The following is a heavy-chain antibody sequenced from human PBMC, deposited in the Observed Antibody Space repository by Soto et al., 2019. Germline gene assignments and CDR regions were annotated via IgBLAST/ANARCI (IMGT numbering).Heavy chain of an antibody. Sequence: ASVKVSCKASGYTFTGYYMHWVRQAPLRGREWMGWINPNSGGTNYAQKFQGWVTMTRDTYIRTAYMELSRLRSDDTAVYYCERDGSFTGYSSWYSEYYYYYGMDVWGQGTTVTVSS. V-gene: IGHV1-2*04. J-gene: IGHJ6*01. CDR3: ERDGSFTGYSSWYSEYYYYYGMDV. D-gene: IGHD6-13*01. CDR2: INPNSGGT. CDR1: GYTFTGYY.